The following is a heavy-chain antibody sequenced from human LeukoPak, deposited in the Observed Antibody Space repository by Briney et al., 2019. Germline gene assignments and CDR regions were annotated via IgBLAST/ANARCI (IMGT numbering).Heavy chain of an antibody. CDR1: GFTFSSYA. CDR3: AKGGGDGYSYGYWGNYFDY. V-gene: IGHV3-23*01. Sequence: PGGSLRLSCAASGFTFSSYAMSWVRQAPGKGLEWVSAISGSGGSTYYADSVKGRFTISRDNSKNTLYLQMNSLRAEDTAAYYCAKGGGDGYSYGYWGNYFDYWGQGTLVTVSS. J-gene: IGHJ4*02. CDR2: ISGSGGST. D-gene: IGHD5-18*01.